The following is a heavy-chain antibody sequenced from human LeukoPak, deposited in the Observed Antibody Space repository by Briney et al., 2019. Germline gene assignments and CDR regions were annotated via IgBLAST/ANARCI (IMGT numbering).Heavy chain of an antibody. D-gene: IGHD4-17*01. CDR3: ARAGLDYGDLNWFDP. CDR2: IKQDGSEK. CDR1: GFTFSSYW. V-gene: IGHV3-7*01. Sequence: GGSLRLSCAASGFTFSSYWMSWVRQAPGKGLEWVANIKQDGSEKYYVDSVKGRFTISRDNAKNSLYLQMNSLRAEDMAVYYCARAGLDYGDLNWFDPWGQGTLVTVSS. J-gene: IGHJ5*02.